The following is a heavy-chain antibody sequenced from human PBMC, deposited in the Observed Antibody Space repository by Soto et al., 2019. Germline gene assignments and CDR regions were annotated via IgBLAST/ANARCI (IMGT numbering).Heavy chain of an antibody. CDR1: GGSISSYY. V-gene: IGHV4-59*01. J-gene: IGHJ4*02. CDR3: ARLRNDYGDYFDY. D-gene: IGHD4-17*01. CDR2: IYYSGST. Sequence: SETLSLTCTVSGGSISSYYWSWIRQPPGKGLEWIGYIYYSGSTNYNPSLKSRVTISVDTSKNQFSLKLSSVTAADTVVYYCARLRNDYGDYFDYWGQGTLVTVSS.